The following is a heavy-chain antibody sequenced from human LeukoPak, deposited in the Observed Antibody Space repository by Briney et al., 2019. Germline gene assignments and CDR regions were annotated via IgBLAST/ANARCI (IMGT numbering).Heavy chain of an antibody. D-gene: IGHD3-10*02. CDR1: GGSISSGTYY. V-gene: IGHV4-61*02. CDR2: IYTSRST. J-gene: IGHJ3*02. CDR3: ARVDYVSDAFDI. Sequence: SETLSLTCTVSGGSISSGTYYWSWIRQPAGKGLEWIGRIYTSRSTNYNPSLKSRVTISVDTSKNQFSLKLSSVTAADTAVYYCARVDYVSDAFDIWGQGTMVTVSS.